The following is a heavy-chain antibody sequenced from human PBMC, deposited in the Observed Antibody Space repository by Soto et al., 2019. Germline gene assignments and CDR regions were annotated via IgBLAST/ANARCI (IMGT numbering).Heavy chain of an antibody. CDR1: GFTFSSYA. J-gene: IGHJ5*02. CDR3: AREYSSSWWGNWFDP. V-gene: IGHV3-30-3*01. Sequence: GGSLRLSCAASGFTFSSYAMHWVRQAPGKGLEWVAVISYDGSNKYYADSVKGRFTISRDNSKNTLYLQMNSLRAEDTAVYYCAREYSSSWWGNWFDPWGQGTLVTVSS. CDR2: ISYDGSNK. D-gene: IGHD6-13*01.